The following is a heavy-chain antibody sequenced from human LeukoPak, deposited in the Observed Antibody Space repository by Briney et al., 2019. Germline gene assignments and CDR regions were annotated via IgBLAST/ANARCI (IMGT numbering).Heavy chain of an antibody. V-gene: IGHV4-34*01. D-gene: IGHD3-9*01. CDR2: INHSGST. Sequence: PSQTLSLTCAVYGGSFSGYFWRWIRQPPGKGLEWIGEINHSGSTDYNPSLKSRVTISVDTSKIQFSLSLTSVTAADTGVYYCARGSNIDVRGQGTLATVSS. CDR3: ARGSNIDV. J-gene: IGHJ4*02. CDR1: GGSFSGYF.